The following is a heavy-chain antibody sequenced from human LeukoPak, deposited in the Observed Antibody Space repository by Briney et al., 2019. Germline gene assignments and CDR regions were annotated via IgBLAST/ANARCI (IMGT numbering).Heavy chain of an antibody. CDR1: GGSISSSSYY. J-gene: IGHJ3*02. CDR2: IYYSGST. V-gene: IGHV4-39*01. D-gene: IGHD3-22*01. CDR3: ARHTTMIVVVIGLGAFDI. Sequence: PSETLSLTCTVSGGSISSSSYYWGWIRQPPGKGLEWIGSIYYSGSTYYNPSLKSRVTISVDTSKNQFSLKLSSVTAADTAVYYCARHTTMIVVVIGLGAFDIWGQGTMVTVSS.